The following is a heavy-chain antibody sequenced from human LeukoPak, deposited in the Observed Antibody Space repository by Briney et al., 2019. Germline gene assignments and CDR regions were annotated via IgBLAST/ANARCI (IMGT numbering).Heavy chain of an antibody. CDR1: GFTFSSHG. CDR3: VTEGFIYGYHGIDT. V-gene: IGHV3-23*01. J-gene: IGHJ3*02. Sequence: GGSLRLSCAASGFTFSSHGMNWVRQAPGKGLEWVSGISGSGGNTYYADSVKGRFTISRDNSKNTLYLQMNSLKSDDTAVYYCVTEGFIYGYHGIDTWGQGTIVTVSS. CDR2: ISGSGGNT. D-gene: IGHD5-18*01.